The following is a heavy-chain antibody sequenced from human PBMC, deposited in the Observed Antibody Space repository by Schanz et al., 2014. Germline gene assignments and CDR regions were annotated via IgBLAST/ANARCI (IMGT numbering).Heavy chain of an antibody. Sequence: VQLVESGGGVVQPGRSLRLSCVASGFTFSSYCINWVRQAPGKGLEWVSYISSSGSSIYYADSVKGRFTISRDNANNSLFLRMNSLRAEDTAVYYCASDYNYFETEAPWGQGTLVTVSS. CDR2: ISSSGSSI. CDR3: ASDYNYFETEAP. D-gene: IGHD3-16*01. CDR1: GFTFSSYC. J-gene: IGHJ5*02. V-gene: IGHV3-21*06.